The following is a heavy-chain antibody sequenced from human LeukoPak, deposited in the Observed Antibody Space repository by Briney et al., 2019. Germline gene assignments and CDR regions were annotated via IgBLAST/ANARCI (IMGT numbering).Heavy chain of an antibody. CDR2: INPNSGGT. CDR1: GYTFTGYY. J-gene: IGHJ6*03. CDR3: ARRYYDFWSGYYTNYYMDV. Sequence: ASVEVSCKASGYTFTGYYMHWVRQAPGQGLEWMGWINPNSGGTNYAQKFQGRVTMTRDTSISTAYMELSRLRSDDTAVYYCARRYYDFWSGYYTNYYMDVWGKGTTVTVSS. V-gene: IGHV1-2*02. D-gene: IGHD3-3*01.